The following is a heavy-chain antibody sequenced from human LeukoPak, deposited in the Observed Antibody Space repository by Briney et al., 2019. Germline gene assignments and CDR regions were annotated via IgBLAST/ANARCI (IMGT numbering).Heavy chain of an antibody. J-gene: IGHJ4*02. CDR2: IYYSGST. Sequence: PSETLSLTCTVSGGSISSYYWSWIRQPPGKGLEWIGYIYYSGSTNYNPSLKSRVTISVDTSKNQFSLKLSSVTAADTAVYYCARAFHMGGYFDYWGQGTLVTVSS. D-gene: IGHD3-16*01. V-gene: IGHV4-59*08. CDR3: ARAFHMGGYFDY. CDR1: GGSISSYY.